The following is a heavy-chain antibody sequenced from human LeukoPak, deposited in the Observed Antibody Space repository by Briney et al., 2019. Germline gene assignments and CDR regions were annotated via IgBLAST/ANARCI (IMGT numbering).Heavy chain of an antibody. CDR1: GFTFSSYE. Sequence: GGSLRLSCVASGFTFSSYEMNWVRQAPGKGLEWVSYITSSSTTIYYADSVKGRFTISRDNAKNTLHLQMNSLRAEDTAVYYCARGGYYGSGRYYFDSWGQGTLVTVSS. CDR3: ARGGYYGSGRYYFDS. CDR2: ITSSSTTI. D-gene: IGHD3-3*01. V-gene: IGHV3-48*03. J-gene: IGHJ4*02.